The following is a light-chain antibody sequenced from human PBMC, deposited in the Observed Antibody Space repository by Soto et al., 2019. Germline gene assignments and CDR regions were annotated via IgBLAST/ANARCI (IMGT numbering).Light chain of an antibody. Sequence: EIVLTQSPDSLSLSPGERATLSCRASQSVGNNYVAWYQQKPGQAPRLLIYDASNRASGIPDRFSGSGSGTDFTLTISSLEPEDFAVYYCQQCAYSPRTFGQGTKVEVK. CDR3: QQCAYSPRT. CDR2: DAS. J-gene: IGKJ1*01. CDR1: QSVGNNY. V-gene: IGKV3-20*01.